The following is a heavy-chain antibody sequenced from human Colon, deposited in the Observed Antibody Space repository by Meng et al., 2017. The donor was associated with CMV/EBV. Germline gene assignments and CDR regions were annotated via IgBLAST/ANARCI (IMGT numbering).Heavy chain of an antibody. Sequence: ASVKVSCKASGYTFTTYDINWVRQATGQGLEWMGWMNPNSVNTGYARKFQGRVTMTRNTSISTVYMELSSLRSEDTAVYYCARALKCNSTSCYTKYYYGLDVWGQGTTVTVSS. D-gene: IGHD2-2*02. CDR3: ARALKCNSTSCYTKYYYGLDV. J-gene: IGHJ6*02. CDR2: MNPNSVNT. CDR1: GYTFTTYD. V-gene: IGHV1-8*01.